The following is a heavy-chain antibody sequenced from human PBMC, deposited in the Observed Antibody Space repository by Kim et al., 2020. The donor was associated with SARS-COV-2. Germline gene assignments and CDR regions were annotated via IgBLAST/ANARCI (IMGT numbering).Heavy chain of an antibody. Sequence: YYVDSVKGRFTISRDNAKNSLYLQMNSLRAEDTAVYYCARERRGSGSRDYWGQGTLVTVSS. J-gene: IGHJ4*02. V-gene: IGHV3-7*01. D-gene: IGHD3-10*01. CDR3: ARERRGSGSRDY.